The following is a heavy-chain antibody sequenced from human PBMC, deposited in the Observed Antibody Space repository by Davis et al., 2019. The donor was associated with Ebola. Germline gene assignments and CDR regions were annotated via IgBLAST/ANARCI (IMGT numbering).Heavy chain of an antibody. CDR1: GFTFSNYA. D-gene: IGHD3-3*01. CDR2: ISGSSSNT. CDR3: AKDLSFDFWSGYFHYGVDV. V-gene: IGHV3-23*01. J-gene: IGHJ6*02. Sequence: PGGSLRLSCAASGFTFSNYAMIWVRQAPGKGLEWVSGISGSSSNTYYADPVKGRFTISRDNSKNTLYLQMNSLRAEDTAVYYCAKDLSFDFWSGYFHYGVDVWGRGTTVTVSS.